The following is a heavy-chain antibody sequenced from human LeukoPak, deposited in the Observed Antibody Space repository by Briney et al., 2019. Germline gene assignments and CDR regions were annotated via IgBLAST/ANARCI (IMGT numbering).Heavy chain of an antibody. V-gene: IGHV3-21*01. CDR1: GFTFSSYS. CDR3: AREARYCSGGSCYARYYYYGMDV. J-gene: IGHJ6*02. D-gene: IGHD2-15*01. Sequence: GGSLRLSCAASGFTFSSYSMNWVRQAPGKGLEWVSSISSSSYIYYADSVKGRFTISRDNAKNSLYLQMNSLRAEDTAVYYCAREARYCSGGSCYARYYYYGMDVWGQGTTVTVSS. CDR2: ISSSSYI.